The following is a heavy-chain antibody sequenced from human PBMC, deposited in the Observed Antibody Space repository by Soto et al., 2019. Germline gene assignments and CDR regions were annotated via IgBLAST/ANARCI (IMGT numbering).Heavy chain of an antibody. J-gene: IGHJ4*02. CDR2: IVVGSGNT. D-gene: IGHD2-21*02. V-gene: IGHV1-58*01. Sequence: SVKVSCKASGFTFFTSAVQWVRQARGQRLEWIGWIVVGSGNTNYAQKFEERVTITRDMSTNTACMELTSLRSEDTAVYYCAADPYCGGDCYFDYWGQGSMVTVTS. CDR1: GFTFFTSA. CDR3: AADPYCGGDCYFDY.